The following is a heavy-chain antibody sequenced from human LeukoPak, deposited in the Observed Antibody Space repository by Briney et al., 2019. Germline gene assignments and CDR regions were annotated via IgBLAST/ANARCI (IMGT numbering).Heavy chain of an antibody. CDR1: GGSITNYY. Sequence: SETLSLTCSVPGGSITNYYWSWIRQPPGKGLEWIGYISYTGSTNYNPSLKSRVTISSDTSKNQFSLNVNSVTAADTAVYYCARDSSTSYYYYGMDVWGQGTTVTVSS. CDR2: ISYTGST. CDR3: ARDSSTSYYYYGMDV. J-gene: IGHJ6*02. D-gene: IGHD2-2*01. V-gene: IGHV4-59*01.